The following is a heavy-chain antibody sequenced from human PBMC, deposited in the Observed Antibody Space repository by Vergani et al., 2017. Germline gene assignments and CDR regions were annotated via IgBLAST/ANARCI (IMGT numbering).Heavy chain of an antibody. CDR3: ASETLLYCSGGSCSI. V-gene: IGHV3-66*02. J-gene: IGHJ6*02. Sequence: EVQLVESGGGLVQPGGSLRLSCAASGFTFSSYEMNWVRQAPGKGLEWVSVIYSGGSTYYADSVKGRFTISRDNSKNTLYLQMNSLRAEDTAVYYCASETLLYCSGGSCSIWGQGTTVTVSS. CDR1: GFTFSSYE. CDR2: IYSGGST. D-gene: IGHD2-15*01.